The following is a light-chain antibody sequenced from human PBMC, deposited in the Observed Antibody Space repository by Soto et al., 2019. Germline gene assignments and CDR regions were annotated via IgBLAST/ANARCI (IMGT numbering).Light chain of an antibody. V-gene: IGLV2-23*01. Sequence: LTQPASVSGSPGQSITISCTGTSSDVGSYNLVSWYQQHPGKAPKLMIYEGSKRPSGVSNRFSGSKSGNTASLTISGLQAEDEADYYCCSYAGTVYVFGTGTKVTVL. CDR3: CSYAGTVYV. J-gene: IGLJ1*01. CDR2: EGS. CDR1: SSDVGSYNL.